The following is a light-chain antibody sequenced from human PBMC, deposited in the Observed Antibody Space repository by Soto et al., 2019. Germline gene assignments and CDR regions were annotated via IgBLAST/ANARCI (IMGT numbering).Light chain of an antibody. CDR1: RSVGNNY. CDR2: GAS. CDR3: QQYGSPPPVT. J-gene: IGKJ5*01. Sequence: IVLTQSPGTLSLSPGERATLSCSASRSVGNNYLAWYQQRPGQAPNLLIYGASSRATGIPDRFSGSGSGTDFTLTISRLEPEDFAMYYCQQYGSPPPVTFGQGTRLEI. V-gene: IGKV3-20*01.